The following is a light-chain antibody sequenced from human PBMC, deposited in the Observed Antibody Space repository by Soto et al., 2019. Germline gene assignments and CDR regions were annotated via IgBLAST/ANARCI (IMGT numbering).Light chain of an antibody. V-gene: IGKV3D-15*01. CDR1: QTIGRN. J-gene: IGKJ5*01. CDR2: GTL. Sequence: EIVLTQSPGTLSLSPGETATLSCRASQTIGRNYLAWYQQKPGQAPRLLIFGTLTRATGIPARFSGSGSGTEFTLTISSLRTEDFALYYCQQYNNWRITFGQGTRLEIK. CDR3: QQYNNWRIT.